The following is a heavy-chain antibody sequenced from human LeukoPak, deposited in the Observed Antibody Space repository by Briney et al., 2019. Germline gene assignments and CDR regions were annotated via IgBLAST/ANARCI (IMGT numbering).Heavy chain of an antibody. CDR3: ATMYYYDSSGYYYEDY. CDR2: IYTSGST. CDR1: GGSISSGSYY. J-gene: IGHJ4*02. Sequence: SETLSLTCTVSGGSISSGSYYWSWIRQPAGKGLEWIGRIYTSGSTNYNPSLKSRVTISVDTSKNQFSLKLSSVTAADTAVYYCATMYYYDSSGYYYEDYWGQGTLVTVSS. D-gene: IGHD3-22*01. V-gene: IGHV4-61*02.